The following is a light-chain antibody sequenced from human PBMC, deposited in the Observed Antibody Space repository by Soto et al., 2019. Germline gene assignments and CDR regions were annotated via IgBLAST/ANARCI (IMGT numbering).Light chain of an antibody. CDR2: DAS. Sequence: EIVLTQSPVTLSLSPGERATLSCRASQSVSSSYLAWYQQKPGLAPTLLISDASSRASGVPDRFTGSGSGTDFTLTIRRLEPEDFALYYCQQYAGSPITFGQGTRLEIK. CDR3: QQYAGSPIT. CDR1: QSVSSSY. V-gene: IGKV3-20*01. J-gene: IGKJ5*01.